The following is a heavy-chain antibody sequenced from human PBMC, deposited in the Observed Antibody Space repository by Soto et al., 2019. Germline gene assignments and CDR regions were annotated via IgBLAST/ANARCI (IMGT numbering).Heavy chain of an antibody. J-gene: IGHJ4*02. V-gene: IGHV4-31*03. CDR2: IYYSGST. CDR3: ATGDARGVLLAY. Sequence: PSETLSLTCTVSGGSINSGGYYWSWIRQHPGTGLEWIGYIYYSGSTYYNPSLKSRVTISLDTSKNQFSLWLSSVTAADTAVYYCATGDARGVLLAYWGQGTLVTVSS. CDR1: GGSINSGGYY. D-gene: IGHD3-10*01.